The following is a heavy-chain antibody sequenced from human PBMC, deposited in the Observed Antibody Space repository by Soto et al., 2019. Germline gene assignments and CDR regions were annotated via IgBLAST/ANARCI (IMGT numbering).Heavy chain of an antibody. CDR3: ALSHTGFCNSVECPEAFHS. J-gene: IGHJ4*02. CDR1: GYTYINYA. V-gene: IGHV1-3*01. D-gene: IGHD2-15*01. Sequence: ASVKVSCKVSGYTYINYAFHWVRQAPGQRLEWLGWINDGNGNTRYSQKIQGRLSITRDTSASTSYLELSRLRSEDTALYYCALSHTGFCNSVECPEAFHSWGQGTLVTVSS. CDR2: INDGNGNT.